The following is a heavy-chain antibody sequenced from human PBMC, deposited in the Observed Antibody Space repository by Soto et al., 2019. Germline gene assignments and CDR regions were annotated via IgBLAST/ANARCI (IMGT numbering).Heavy chain of an antibody. J-gene: IGHJ4*02. CDR3: ATATIAAAGLN. V-gene: IGHV1-3*01. CDR2: INAGNGNT. CDR1: RYTFTSYA. D-gene: IGHD6-13*01. Sequence: ASVKVSCKASRYTFTSYAMHWVRQAPGQRLEWMGWINAGNGNTKYSQKFQGRVTITRDTSASTAYMELSSLRSEDTAVYYCATATIAAAGLNWGQGTLVTVSS.